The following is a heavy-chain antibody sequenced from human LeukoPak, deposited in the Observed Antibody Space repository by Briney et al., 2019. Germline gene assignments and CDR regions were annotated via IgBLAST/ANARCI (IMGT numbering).Heavy chain of an antibody. V-gene: IGHV4-4*07. J-gene: IGHJ6*02. D-gene: IGHD4-23*01. Sequence: SETLSLTCTVSGGSISSYYWSWIRQPAGKGLEWIGRIYTSGSTNYNPFLKSRVTMSVDTSKNQSSLKLSSVTAADTAVYYCARGRTAATPYYYYYGMDVWGQGTTVTVSS. CDR2: IYTSGST. CDR3: ARGRTAATPYYYYYGMDV. CDR1: GGSISSYY.